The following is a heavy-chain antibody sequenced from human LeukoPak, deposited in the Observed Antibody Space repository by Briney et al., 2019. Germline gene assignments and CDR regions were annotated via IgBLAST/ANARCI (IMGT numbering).Heavy chain of an antibody. V-gene: IGHV1-18*01. J-gene: IGHJ4*02. Sequence: ASVKVPCKASGYTFTSYGISWVRQAPGQGLEWMGWISAYNGNTNYAQKLQGRVTMTTDTSTSTAYMELRSLRSDDTAVYYCARAHSGYDSLTFSDYWGQGTLVTVSS. CDR3: ARAHSGYDSLTFSDY. CDR2: ISAYNGNT. D-gene: IGHD5-12*01. CDR1: GYTFTSYG.